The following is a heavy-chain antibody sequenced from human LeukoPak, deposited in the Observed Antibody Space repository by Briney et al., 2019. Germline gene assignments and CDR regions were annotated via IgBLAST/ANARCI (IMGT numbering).Heavy chain of an antibody. D-gene: IGHD2-21*01. V-gene: IGHV3-23*01. CDR3: AKFLPTHIVVANYYFDY. CDR1: GFTFSSYA. CDR2: ISGSGGST. J-gene: IGHJ4*02. Sequence: GGSLRLSCAASGFTFSSYAMSWVRQAPGKGLEWVSAISGSGGSTYYAHSVKGRFTISRDNSKNTLYLQMNSLRAEDTAVYYCAKFLPTHIVVANYYFDYWGQGTLVTVSS.